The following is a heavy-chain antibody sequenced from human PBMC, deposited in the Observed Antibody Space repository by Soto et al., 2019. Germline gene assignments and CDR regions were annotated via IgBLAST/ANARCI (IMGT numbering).Heavy chain of an antibody. Sequence: GGSLRLSCAASGFTFSSYWMSWVRQAPGKGLEWVANIKQDGSEKYYVDSVKGRFTISRDNAKNSLYLQMNSLRAEDTAVYYCAREARIAAAGPGYYYYGMDAWGQGTTVTVSS. CDR3: AREARIAAAGPGYYYYGMDA. D-gene: IGHD6-13*01. CDR1: GFTFSSYW. J-gene: IGHJ6*02. V-gene: IGHV3-7*03. CDR2: IKQDGSEK.